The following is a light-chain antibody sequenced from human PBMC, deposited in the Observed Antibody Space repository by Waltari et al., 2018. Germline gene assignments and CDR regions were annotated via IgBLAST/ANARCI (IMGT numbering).Light chain of an antibody. CDR2: LGS. CDR1: QSLLPSTGYNY. J-gene: IGKJ1*01. Sequence: DIVVTQSPLSLPVTPGEPASISCRSSQSLLPSTGYNYLEWYLQKPGQSPQLLIYLGSNRASGVPERFSGSGSGTDFTLKISRVEAEDVGVYYCMQSLRALWTFGQGTKVEIK. V-gene: IGKV2-28*01. CDR3: MQSLRALWT.